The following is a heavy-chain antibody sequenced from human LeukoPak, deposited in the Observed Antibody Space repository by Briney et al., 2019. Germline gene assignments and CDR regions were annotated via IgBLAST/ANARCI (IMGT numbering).Heavy chain of an antibody. CDR1: GFTFSSYS. D-gene: IGHD1-26*01. CDR2: ISSSSSYT. CDR3: AREGGSYPDDAFDI. V-gene: IGHV3-21*01. J-gene: IGHJ3*02. Sequence: GGSLRLSCAASGFTFSSYSMNWVRQAPGKGLEWVSSISSSSSYTYYADSVKGRFTISRDNAKNSLYLQMNSLRAEDTAVYYCAREGGSYPDDAFDIWGQGTMVTVSS.